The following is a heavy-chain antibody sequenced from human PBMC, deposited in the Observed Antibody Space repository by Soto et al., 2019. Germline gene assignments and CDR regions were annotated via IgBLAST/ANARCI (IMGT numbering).Heavy chain of an antibody. CDR2: INHSGST. J-gene: IGHJ4*02. Sequence: SETLSLTCAAYGVAVNGYYWTWIRQPPGTGLEWIGEINHSGSTNYNPSLKSPGTISVDTSKNQFSLKLTSVPAADTAVYYGARDKIIGLFDYWGQGTLVTVSS. D-gene: IGHD2-15*01. CDR1: GVAVNGYY. CDR3: ARDKIIGLFDY. V-gene: IGHV4-34*01.